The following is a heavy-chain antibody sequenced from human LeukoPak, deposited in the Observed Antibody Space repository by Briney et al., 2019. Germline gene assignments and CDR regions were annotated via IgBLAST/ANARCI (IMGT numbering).Heavy chain of an antibody. J-gene: IGHJ4*02. CDR3: ARESSSSWYGPLGY. CDR1: GFTFSSYA. D-gene: IGHD6-13*01. V-gene: IGHV3-30*04. Sequence: GGSLRLSCAASGFTFSSYAMHWVRQAPGKGLEWVAVISYDGSNKYYADSVKGRFTISRDNSKNTLYLQMNSLRAEDTAVYYCARESSSSWYGPLGYWGQGTLVTVSS. CDR2: ISYDGSNK.